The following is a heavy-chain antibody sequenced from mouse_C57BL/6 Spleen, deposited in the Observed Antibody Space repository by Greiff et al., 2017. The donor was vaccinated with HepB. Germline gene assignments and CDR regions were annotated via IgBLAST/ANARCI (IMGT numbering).Heavy chain of an antibody. J-gene: IGHJ4*01. CDR3: ARLDDYGYAMDY. CDR2: IDPSDSET. D-gene: IGHD2-4*01. Sequence: QVQLQQPGAELVRPGSSVKLSCKASGYTFTSYWMHWVKQRPIQGLEWIGNIDPSDSETHYNQKFKDKATLTVDKSSSTAYMQLSSLTSEDSAVYYCARLDDYGYAMDYWGQGTSVTVSS. V-gene: IGHV1-52*01. CDR1: GYTFTSYW.